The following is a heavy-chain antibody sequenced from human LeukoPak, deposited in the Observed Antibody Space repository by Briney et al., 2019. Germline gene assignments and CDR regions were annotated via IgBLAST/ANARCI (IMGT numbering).Heavy chain of an antibody. CDR3: ARALWSTGDVDAFDI. V-gene: IGHV1-69*01. D-gene: IGHD2-21*01. CDR1: GGTFSSYA. CDR2: IIPIFGTA. Sequence: GSSVKVSCKASGGTFSSYAISWVRQAPGQGLEWMGGIIPIFGTANYAQKFQGRVTITADESTSTAYMELSSLRSEDTAVYYCARALWSTGDVDAFDIWGQGTMVTVSS. J-gene: IGHJ3*02.